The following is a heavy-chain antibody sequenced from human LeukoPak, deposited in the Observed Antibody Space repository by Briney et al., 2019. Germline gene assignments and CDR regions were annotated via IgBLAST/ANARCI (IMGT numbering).Heavy chain of an antibody. CDR3: ARSSGTGTFSY. J-gene: IGHJ4*02. Sequence: SETLSLTCAVSGYSISSSNWWGWIRQPPGKGLEWIGYIYYSGSTYYNPSLKSRVTMSVDTSKNQFSLKLSSVTAADTAVYYCARSSGTGTFSYWGQGTLVTVSS. D-gene: IGHD6-25*01. V-gene: IGHV4-28*01. CDR1: GYSISSSNW. CDR2: IYYSGST.